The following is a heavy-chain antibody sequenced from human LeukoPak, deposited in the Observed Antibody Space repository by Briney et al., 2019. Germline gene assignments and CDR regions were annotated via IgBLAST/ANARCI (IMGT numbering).Heavy chain of an antibody. D-gene: IGHD5-18*01. CDR3: ARDLREYSSVGGLIDY. Sequence: GRSLRLSCAASGFTFSNYGMHWVRQAPGKGLDWGAVISFDGSDKRYPDSVKGRFSISRDNSKNTLDLQMNSLRVEDTGVYYCARDLREYSSVGGLIDYWGQGILVTVSS. J-gene: IGHJ4*02. V-gene: IGHV3-30*03. CDR2: ISFDGSDK. CDR1: GFTFSNYG.